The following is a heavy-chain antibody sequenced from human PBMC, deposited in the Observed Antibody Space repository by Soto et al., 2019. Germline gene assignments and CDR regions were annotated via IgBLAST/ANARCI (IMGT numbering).Heavy chain of an antibody. J-gene: IGHJ6*02. D-gene: IGHD1-7*01. CDR2: IYTSGST. CDR3: ARGDRITGTTYYYGMDV. CDR1: GGSISSYY. Sequence: SETLSLTCTVSGGSISSYYWSWIRQPAGKGLEWIGRIYTSGSTNYNPSLKSRVTMSVDTSKNQFSLKLSSVTAADTAVYYCARGDRITGTTYYYGMDVWGQGTTVTV. V-gene: IGHV4-4*07.